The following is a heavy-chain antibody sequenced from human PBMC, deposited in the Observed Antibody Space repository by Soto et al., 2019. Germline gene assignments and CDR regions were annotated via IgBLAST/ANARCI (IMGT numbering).Heavy chain of an antibody. J-gene: IGHJ6*02. Sequence: NPSETLSLTCTVSGGSISSYYWSWIRQPPGKGLEWIGYIYYSGSTNYNPSLKSRVTISVDTSKNQFSLKLSSVTAADTAVYYCARDNYYGMDVWGQGTTVTVSS. CDR1: GGSISSYY. CDR3: ARDNYYGMDV. CDR2: IYYSGST. V-gene: IGHV4-59*01.